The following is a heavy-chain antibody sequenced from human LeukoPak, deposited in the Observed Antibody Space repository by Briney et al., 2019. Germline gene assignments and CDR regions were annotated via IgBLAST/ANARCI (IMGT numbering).Heavy chain of an antibody. CDR1: GYTFTSYY. Sequence: ASVKVSCKASGYTFTSYYMHWVRQAPGQGLEWMGIINPSGGSTSYAQKFQGRVTMTRDMSTSTDYMELSRLRSDDTAVYYCARDKGAAGSDYWGQGTLVTVSS. CDR3: ARDKGAAGSDY. D-gene: IGHD6-13*01. CDR2: INPSGGST. V-gene: IGHV1-46*01. J-gene: IGHJ4*02.